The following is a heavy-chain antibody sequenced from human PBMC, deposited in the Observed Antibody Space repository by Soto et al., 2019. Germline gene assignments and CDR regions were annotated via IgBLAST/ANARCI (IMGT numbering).Heavy chain of an antibody. J-gene: IGHJ4*02. D-gene: IGHD3-22*01. Sequence: KESGPTLVKPTQTLTLTCTFSGFSLSTSGVGVGWIRQPPGKALEWLALIYWDDDKRYSPSLKSRLTITKDTSKNQVVLTMTNMDPVDTATYYCAHMIKYYDSSGYYEYWGQGTLVTVSS. V-gene: IGHV2-5*02. CDR3: AHMIKYYDSSGYYEY. CDR1: GFSLSTSGVG. CDR2: IYWDDDK.